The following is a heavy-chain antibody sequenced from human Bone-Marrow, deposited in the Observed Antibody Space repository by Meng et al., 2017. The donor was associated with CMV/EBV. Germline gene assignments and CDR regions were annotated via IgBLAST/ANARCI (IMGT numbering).Heavy chain of an antibody. V-gene: IGHV3-30*02. D-gene: IGHD6-13*01. J-gene: IGHJ6*02. CDR3: AKSLDIKQLDNYGMDV. CDR1: GFTFSSYG. CDR2: IRYDGSNK. Sequence: GESLKISCAASGFTFSSYGMHWVRQAPGKGLEWVAFIRYDGSNKYYADSVKGRFTISRDNSKNTLYLQMISLRAEDTAVYYCAKSLDIKQLDNYGMDVWGQGTTVTVSS.